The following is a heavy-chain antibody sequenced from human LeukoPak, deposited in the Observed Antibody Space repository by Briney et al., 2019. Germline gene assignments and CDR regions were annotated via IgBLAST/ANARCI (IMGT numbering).Heavy chain of an antibody. CDR2: IIPIFGTA. Sequence: SVKVSCKASGGTFSSYAISWVRQAPGQGLEWMGGIIPIFGTANYAQKFQGRVTITADKSTSTAYMELSSLRSEDTAVYYCARVGRGYSGYDNNWFDPWGQGTLVTVSS. CDR1: GGTFSSYA. J-gene: IGHJ5*02. V-gene: IGHV1-69*06. CDR3: ARVGRGYSGYDNNWFDP. D-gene: IGHD5-12*01.